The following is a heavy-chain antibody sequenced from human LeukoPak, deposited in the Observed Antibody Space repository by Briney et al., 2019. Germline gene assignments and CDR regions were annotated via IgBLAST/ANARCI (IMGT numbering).Heavy chain of an antibody. CDR1: GFTFSSYA. J-gene: IGHJ4*02. CDR3: AREKDSSSWTLDY. V-gene: IGHV3-23*01. Sequence: GGSLRLSCAASGFTFSSYAMSWVRQAPGKGLEWVSAISASGGSTYYADSVKGRFTISRDNSKNTLYLQMNSLRAEDTAAYYCAREKDSSSWTLDYWGQGTLVTVSS. CDR2: ISASGGST. D-gene: IGHD6-13*01.